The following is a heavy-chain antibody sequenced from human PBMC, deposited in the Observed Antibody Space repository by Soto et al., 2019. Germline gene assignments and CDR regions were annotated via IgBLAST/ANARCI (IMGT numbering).Heavy chain of an antibody. V-gene: IGHV3-33*01. CDR2: IWYDGRNT. Sequence: QVQLVESGGGVVQPGRSLRLSCAASGFTFSSYGMHWVRQAPGKGLEWVAVIWYDGRNTYYADSVKVRFTISRDNSKNTLYLQMNSLGAEDTAVYYCARTAYYYDSSGYYFDCWGQGTLVTVSS. J-gene: IGHJ4*02. D-gene: IGHD3-22*01. CDR1: GFTFSSYG. CDR3: ARTAYYYDSSGYYFDC.